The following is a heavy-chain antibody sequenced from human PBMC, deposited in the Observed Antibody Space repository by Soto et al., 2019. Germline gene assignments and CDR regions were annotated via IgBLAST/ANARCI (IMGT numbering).Heavy chain of an antibody. D-gene: IGHD6-19*01. Sequence: DVQLVESGGALVQPGGSLGLSCAVSGFTVSAKWMSWVRQAPGKGLEWLANINEDGSKKFYVDSVKGRFTSSKDNAKTAVSVQLGSLRADDTDVYYCAREMHLGSGWGDIDIWGRGTMGTVSS. CDR1: GFTVSAKW. CDR2: INEDGSKK. CDR3: AREMHLGSGWGDIDI. J-gene: IGHJ4*02. V-gene: IGHV3-7*03.